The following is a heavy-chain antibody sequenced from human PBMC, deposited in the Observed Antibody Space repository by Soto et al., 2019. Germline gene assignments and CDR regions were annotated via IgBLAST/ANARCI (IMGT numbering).Heavy chain of an antibody. J-gene: IGHJ4*02. V-gene: IGHV3-23*01. CDR1: GFTFSSYA. D-gene: IGHD1-26*01. CDR2: ISGSGGST. CDR3: ARRGSGSYYDY. Sequence: EVQLLESGGGLVQPGGSLRLSCAASGFTFSSYAMRWVRQAPVKGLEWVSAISGSGGSTYYADSVKGRFTISRDNSKNTLYLQMSSLRAADTAVDYCARRGSGSYYDYWGQGTLVTVSS.